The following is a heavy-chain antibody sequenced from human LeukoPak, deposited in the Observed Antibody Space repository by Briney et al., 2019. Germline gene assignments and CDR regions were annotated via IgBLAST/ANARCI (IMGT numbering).Heavy chain of an antibody. D-gene: IGHD3-10*01. CDR3: CIGSYSSPDY. V-gene: IGHV4-39*01. J-gene: IGHJ4*02. Sequence: SESLSLTCTVSGGSISSSSYYWGWIRQPPGKGLEWIGSIYYSGSTYYNPSLKSRVTISVDTSKNQFSLKLSSVTAADTAVYYCCIGSYSSPDYWGQGTLVTVSS. CDR1: GGSISSSSYY. CDR2: IYYSGST.